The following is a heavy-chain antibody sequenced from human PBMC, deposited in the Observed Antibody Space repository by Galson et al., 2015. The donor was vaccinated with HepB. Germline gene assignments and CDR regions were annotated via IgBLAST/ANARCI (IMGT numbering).Heavy chain of an antibody. D-gene: IGHD3-10*01. Sequence: SVKVSCKASGYTFTSYAMNWVRQAPGQGLEWMGWINTNTGNPTYAQGFTGRFVFSLDTSVSTAYLQISSLKAEDTAVYYCARACRSMVRGVIIKGWFDPWGQGTLVTVSS. CDR2: INTNTGNP. V-gene: IGHV7-4-1*02. J-gene: IGHJ5*02. CDR3: ARACRSMVRGVIIKGWFDP. CDR1: GYTFTSYA.